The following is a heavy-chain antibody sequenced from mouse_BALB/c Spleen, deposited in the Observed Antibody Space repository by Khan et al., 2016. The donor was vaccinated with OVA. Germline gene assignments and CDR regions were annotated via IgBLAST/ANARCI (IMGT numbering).Heavy chain of an antibody. CDR1: GYTFTNYW. Sequence: QVRLQQSGAELVRPGTSVKMSCKAAGYTFTNYWIGWINQRPGHGLEWIGDIYPGNGNTNYNEKFKGNAILTADTSSNTAYLKLSSLTSEASAIYYCARPDCVGTNYATMDDWGQGTSFTVSS. CDR2: IYPGNGNT. D-gene: IGHD1-1*01. J-gene: IGHJ4*01. CDR3: ARPDCVGTNYATMDD. V-gene: IGHV1-63*02.